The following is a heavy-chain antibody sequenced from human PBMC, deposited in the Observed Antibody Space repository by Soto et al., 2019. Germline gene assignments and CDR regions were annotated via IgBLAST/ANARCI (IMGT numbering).Heavy chain of an antibody. CDR2: IYYSGST. CDR1: GGSISSYY. CDR3: ASTLSRVPFLGLGHEFDY. J-gene: IGHJ4*02. V-gene: IGHV4-59*01. Sequence: PSETLSLTCTVSGGSISSYYWSWIRQPPGKGLEWIGYIYYSGSTNYNPSLKSRVTISVDTSKNQFPLKLSSVTAADTAVYYCASTLSRVPFLGLGHEFDYWGQGTLVTVSS. D-gene: IGHD2-2*01.